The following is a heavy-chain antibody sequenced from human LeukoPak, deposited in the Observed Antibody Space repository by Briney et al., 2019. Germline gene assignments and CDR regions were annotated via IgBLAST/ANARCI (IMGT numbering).Heavy chain of an antibody. CDR3: ARDNYAGANWFDP. Sequence: GASVKVSCKASGGTFSSYAISWVRQAPGQGLEWMGEIIPIFGTANYAQKFQGRVTITTDESTSTAYMELSSLRSEDTAVYYCARDNYAGANWFDPWGQGTLVTVSS. V-gene: IGHV1-69*05. J-gene: IGHJ5*02. D-gene: IGHD1-7*01. CDR2: IIPIFGTA. CDR1: GGTFSSYA.